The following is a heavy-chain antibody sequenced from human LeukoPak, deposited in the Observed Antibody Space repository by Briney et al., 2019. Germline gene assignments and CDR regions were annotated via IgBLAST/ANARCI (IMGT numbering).Heavy chain of an antibody. CDR3: ARTHYYGSGSYVDY. CDR1: GFTFDDYA. CDR2: TSWSSGSI. D-gene: IGHD3-10*01. V-gene: IGHV3-9*01. Sequence: GGSLRLSCAASGFTFDDYAMHWVRQAPGKGLEWVSGTSWSSGSIGYADSVKGRFTISRDNAKNSLYLQMNSLRAEDTALYYCARTHYYGSGSYVDYWGQGTLVTVSS. J-gene: IGHJ4*02.